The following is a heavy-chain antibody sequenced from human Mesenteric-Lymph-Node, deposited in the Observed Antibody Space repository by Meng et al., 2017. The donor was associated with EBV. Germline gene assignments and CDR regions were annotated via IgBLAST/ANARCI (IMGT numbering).Heavy chain of an antibody. CDR2: IYYSGST. Sequence: LQLQEAGPGLVKPSETLSLTGTVSGGSISSSSYYWGWIRQPPGKGLEWIGSIYYSGSTYYNPSLKSRVTISVDTSKNQFSLKLSSVTAADTAVYYCARTPGPVAVPFDYWGQGTLVTVSS. J-gene: IGHJ4*02. CDR1: GGSISSSSYY. CDR3: ARTPGPVAVPFDY. V-gene: IGHV4-39*01. D-gene: IGHD6-19*01.